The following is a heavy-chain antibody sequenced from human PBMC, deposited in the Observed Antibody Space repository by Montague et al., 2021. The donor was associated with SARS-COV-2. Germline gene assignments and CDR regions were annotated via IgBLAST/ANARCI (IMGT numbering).Heavy chain of an antibody. Sequence: SLRLSCAASGLTFSSYAMHWVRQAPGKGLEWVAVISYDGSNKYYADSVKGRFTISRDNSKNTLYLQMNSLRAEDTAVYYCASNRFYYGSGSHVLDYWGQGTLVTVSS. CDR3: ASNRFYYGSGSHVLDY. V-gene: IGHV3-30-3*01. J-gene: IGHJ4*02. D-gene: IGHD3-10*01. CDR1: GLTFSSYA. CDR2: ISYDGSNK.